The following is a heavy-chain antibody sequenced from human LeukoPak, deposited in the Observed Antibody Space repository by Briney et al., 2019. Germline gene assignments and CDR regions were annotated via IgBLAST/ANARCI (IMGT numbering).Heavy chain of an antibody. CDR2: MNPNSGNT. Sequence: ASVTVSCKASGYTFTSYDINWVRQAPGQGLEWMGWMNPNSGNTGYAQKFQGRVTMTRNTSISTAYMELSSLRSEDTAVYYCARGRRRYCSSTSCYVYWGQGTLVTVSS. D-gene: IGHD2-2*01. CDR3: ARGRRRYCSSTSCYVY. CDR1: GYTFTSYD. J-gene: IGHJ4*02. V-gene: IGHV1-8*01.